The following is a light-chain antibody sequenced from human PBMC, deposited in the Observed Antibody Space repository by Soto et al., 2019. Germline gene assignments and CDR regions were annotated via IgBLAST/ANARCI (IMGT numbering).Light chain of an antibody. CDR2: GNS. V-gene: IGLV1-40*01. CDR1: SSNIGAGYD. CDR3: QSYDTSLSGFYV. J-gene: IGLJ1*01. Sequence: QSVLTQPPSVSGAPGQRVTISCTGSSSNIGAGYDVHWYQQVPGAAPKLLISGNSNRPSGVPDRFSGSKSGTSASLAIAGLQPEDEADYYCQSYDTSLSGFYVFGSGTK.